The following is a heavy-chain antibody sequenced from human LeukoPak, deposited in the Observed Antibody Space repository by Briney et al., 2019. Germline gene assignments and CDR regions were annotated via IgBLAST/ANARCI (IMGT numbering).Heavy chain of an antibody. CDR1: GFTFSSYG. V-gene: IGHV3-30*02. CDR2: IQYDGSNK. Sequence: PGGSLRLSCAASGFTFSSYGMHWVRQAPGKGLEWVAFIQYDGSNKYYADSVKGRFTISRDSSKKSLYLQMNSLRPEDTALYHCAKSRAPTADPDAFDVWGQGTMVTVSS. J-gene: IGHJ3*01. D-gene: IGHD1-14*01. CDR3: AKSRAPTADPDAFDV.